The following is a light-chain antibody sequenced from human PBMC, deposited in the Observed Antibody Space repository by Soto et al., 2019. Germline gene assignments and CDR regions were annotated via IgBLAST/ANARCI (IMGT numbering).Light chain of an antibody. V-gene: IGLV2-14*01. CDR1: SSDVGGYNY. Sequence: QSVLAQPASVSGSPGQSSTISCTGTSSDVGGYNYVSWYQQHPGKAPKLMIYDVSNRPSGVSNRFSGSKSGNTASLTISGLQAEDEAVYSCSSYTSSIPLYVFEPGPKVTFL. CDR2: DVS. CDR3: SSYTSSIPLYV. J-gene: IGLJ1*01.